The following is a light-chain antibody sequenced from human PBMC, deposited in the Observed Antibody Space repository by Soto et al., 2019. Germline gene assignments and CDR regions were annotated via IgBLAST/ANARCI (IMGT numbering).Light chain of an antibody. CDR3: QHYGNSPPSVT. J-gene: IGKJ3*01. Sequence: EIVFTQAPGTLSFSPWERSTLSCMASESVSSSYLAWYQQKPGQAPRLLIYGASSRATGIPDRFSGSGSGTDFTLTISSLQTEDFAVYYCQHYGNSPPSVTFGPGTKVDIK. V-gene: IGKV3-20*01. CDR2: GAS. CDR1: ESVSSSY.